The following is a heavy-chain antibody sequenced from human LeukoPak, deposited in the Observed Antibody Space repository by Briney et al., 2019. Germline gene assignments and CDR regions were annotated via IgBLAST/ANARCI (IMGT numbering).Heavy chain of an antibody. J-gene: IGHJ4*02. CDR1: GFTVSSNY. Sequence: GGSLRLSCAASGFTVSSNYMSWVRQAPGKGLEWVAVISYDGSNKYYADSVKGRFTISRDNSKNTLYLQMNSLRAEDTAVYYCAKLGGDIVVVPAAWGQGTLVTVSS. D-gene: IGHD2-2*01. V-gene: IGHV3-30*18. CDR2: ISYDGSNK. CDR3: AKLGGDIVVVPAA.